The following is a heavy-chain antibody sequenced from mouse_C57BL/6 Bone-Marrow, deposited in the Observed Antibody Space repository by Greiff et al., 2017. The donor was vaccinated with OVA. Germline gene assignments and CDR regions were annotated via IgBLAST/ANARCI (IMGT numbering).Heavy chain of an antibody. D-gene: IGHD1-1*01. J-gene: IGHJ4*01. CDR1: GFTFSDYY. CDR3: ARGYYGSSCYYAMDY. Sequence: EVHLVESGGGLVQPGGSLKLSCAASGFTFSDYYSACCLQTPEKRLSLVAYISNGGGSTYYPDTVKGRFTISRDNAKNTLYLQMSRLKSEDTAMYYCARGYYGSSCYYAMDYWGQGTSVTVSS. V-gene: IGHV5-12*01. CDR2: ISNGGGST.